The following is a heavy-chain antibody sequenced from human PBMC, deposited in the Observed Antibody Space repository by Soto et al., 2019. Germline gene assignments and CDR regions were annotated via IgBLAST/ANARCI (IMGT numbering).Heavy chain of an antibody. D-gene: IGHD6-19*01. J-gene: IGHJ6*03. CDR1: GFTFSSYW. Sequence: GGSLRLSCAASGFTFSSYWMSWVRQAPGKGLEWVANIKQDGSEKYYVDSVKGRFTISRDNAKNSLYLQMNSLRAEDTAVYYCARDVGPYSSGQFYYYYYYYMDVWGKGTTVTVSS. V-gene: IGHV3-7*03. CDR3: ARDVGPYSSGQFYYYYYYYMDV. CDR2: IKQDGSEK.